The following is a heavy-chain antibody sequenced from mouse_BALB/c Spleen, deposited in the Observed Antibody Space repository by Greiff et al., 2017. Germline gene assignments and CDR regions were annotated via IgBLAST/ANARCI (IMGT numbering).Heavy chain of an antibody. J-gene: IGHJ2*01. CDR3: ARSRLITTVVAPFDY. CDR2: ISSGSSTI. V-gene: IGHV5-17*02. Sequence: EVHLVESGGGLVQPGGSRKLSCAASGFTFSSFGMHWVRQAPEKGLEWVAYISSGSSTIYYADTVKGRFTISRDNPKNTLFLQMTSLRSEDTAMYYCARSRLITTVVAPFDYWGQGTTLTVSS. D-gene: IGHD1-1*01. CDR1: GFTFSSFG.